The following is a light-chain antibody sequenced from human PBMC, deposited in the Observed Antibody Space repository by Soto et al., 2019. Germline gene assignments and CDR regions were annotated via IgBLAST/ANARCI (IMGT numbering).Light chain of an antibody. J-gene: IGLJ2*01. CDR1: STNIGAGYD. CDR2: GDN. Sequence: QAVVTQPPSISGAPGLRVTISCTGSSTNIGAGYDVHWYQQVPGTAPKLLIYGDNKRPSGVPDRFSTSKSGTSASLVITGLQAEDEADYYCQSYDHSLSGSWIFGGGTQLTVL. V-gene: IGLV1-40*01. CDR3: QSYDHSLSGSWI.